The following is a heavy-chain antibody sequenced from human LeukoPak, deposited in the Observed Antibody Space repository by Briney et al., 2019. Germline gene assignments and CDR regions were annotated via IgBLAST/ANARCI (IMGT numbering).Heavy chain of an antibody. V-gene: IGHV4-34*01. CDR1: GGSFSGYY. J-gene: IGHJ4*02. CDR3: AREVVGATTLPLDY. CDR2: INHSGST. Sequence: PSETLSLTCAVYGGSFSGYYWSWIRQPPGKGLEWIGEINHSGSTNYNPSLKSRVTISVDTSKNQFSLKLSSVTAADTAVYYCAREVVGATTLPLDYWGQGTLVTVSS. D-gene: IGHD1-26*01.